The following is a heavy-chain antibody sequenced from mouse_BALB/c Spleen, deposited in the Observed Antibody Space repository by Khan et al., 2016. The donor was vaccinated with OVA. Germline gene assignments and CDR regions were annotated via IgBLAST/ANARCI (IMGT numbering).Heavy chain of an antibody. V-gene: IGHV5-17*02. CDR1: GFTFSSFG. Sequence: EVELVESGGGLVQPGGSRKLSCAASGFTFSSFGMHWVRQAPEKGLEWVAYISGDSNTIYYTDTVKGRFTISRDNPKNTLFLQMTSLRSEDTAIYYCARSYFYGYYFDQWGQGTTLTVSS. D-gene: IGHD1-1*01. J-gene: IGHJ2*01. CDR3: ARSYFYGYYFDQ. CDR2: ISGDSNTI.